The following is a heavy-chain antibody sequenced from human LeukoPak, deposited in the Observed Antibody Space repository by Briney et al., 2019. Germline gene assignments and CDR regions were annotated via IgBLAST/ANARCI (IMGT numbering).Heavy chain of an antibody. V-gene: IGHV3-30*02. CDR3: AKDPEILRDGYNHLDY. CDR1: GFTFSSYG. D-gene: IGHD5-24*01. CDR2: IWYDGSNK. Sequence: GGSLRFSCAASGFTFSSYGMHWVRQAPGKGLEWVAVIWYDGSNKYYADSVKGRFTISRDNSKNTLYLQMNSLSAEDTAVYYCAKDPEILRDGYNHLDYWGQGTLVTVSS. J-gene: IGHJ4*02.